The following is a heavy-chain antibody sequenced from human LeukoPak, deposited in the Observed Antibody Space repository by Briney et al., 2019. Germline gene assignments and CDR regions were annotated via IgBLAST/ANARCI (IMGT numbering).Heavy chain of an antibody. J-gene: IGHJ4*02. Sequence: SETLLLTCTVSGGSINSYFWTWIRQPAGKGLEWIGRIYTGGSTNYNPSLKSRVTMSVDTSKNQFSLKLNSVTAADTAVYYCARQEGGIVGPYWGQGTLVTVSS. CDR2: IYTGGST. CDR3: ARQEGGIVGPY. V-gene: IGHV4-4*07. CDR1: GGSINSYF. D-gene: IGHD1-26*01.